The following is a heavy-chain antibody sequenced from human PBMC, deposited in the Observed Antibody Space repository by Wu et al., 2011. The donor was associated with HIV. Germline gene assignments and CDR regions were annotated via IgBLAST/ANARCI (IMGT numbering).Heavy chain of an antibody. Sequence: QVQLVQSGTEVKKPGSSVKVSCKASGGTFSNFGISWVRQAPGQGLEWMGRIIPMFGTANYAQMFQGRVTITADKSTMTAYLELSGLTSEDTAVYYCVRDLGGNEEYWGQGTLVTVSS. CDR1: GGTFSNFG. J-gene: IGHJ4*02. D-gene: IGHD4-23*01. V-gene: IGHV1-69*14. CDR3: VRDLGGNEEY. CDR2: IIPMFGTA.